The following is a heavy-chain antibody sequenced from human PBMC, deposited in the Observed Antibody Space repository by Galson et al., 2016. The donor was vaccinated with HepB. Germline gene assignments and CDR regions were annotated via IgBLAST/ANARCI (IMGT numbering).Heavy chain of an antibody. Sequence: SVKVSCKASGYTFTSYYIHWVRQSPGQGLEWMGMITPTGGSTIHAQKFQGRVTVTRDTSTSTVYMALSSLRSEDTAVYYCARGGCGEPTDYWGQGTLVTFSS. D-gene: IGHD1-26*01. J-gene: IGHJ4*02. V-gene: IGHV1-46*01. CDR3: ARGGCGEPTDY. CDR2: ITPTGGST. CDR1: GYTFTSYY.